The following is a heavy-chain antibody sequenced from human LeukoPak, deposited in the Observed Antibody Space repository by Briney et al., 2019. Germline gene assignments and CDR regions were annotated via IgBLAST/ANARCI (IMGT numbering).Heavy chain of an antibody. Sequence: PGGSLRLSCAASGFTFSSYSMHWVRQAPGQGLEWVAVLSYDGSNEYYTDSVKGRFTISRDNSKNTLYLQMNSLRTEDTAVYSCARGYCTSTSCYNDYWGQGTLVTVSS. CDR2: LSYDGSNE. V-gene: IGHV3-30-3*01. CDR1: GFTFSSYS. J-gene: IGHJ4*02. CDR3: ARGYCTSTSCYNDY. D-gene: IGHD2-2*02.